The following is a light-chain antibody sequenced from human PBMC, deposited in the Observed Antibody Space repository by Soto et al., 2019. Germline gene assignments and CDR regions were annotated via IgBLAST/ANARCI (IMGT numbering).Light chain of an antibody. Sequence: QSALTQPASVSGSPGQSITISCTGTSSDVGSYNLVSWYQQHPGKAPKIMIYEGSKRPSGVSNRFSGSKSGNTASLTITGLQAEDEDYYCCCSYAGSSTYVFGTGTKVTVL. CDR3: CSYAGSSTYV. CDR1: SSDVGSYNL. CDR2: EGS. J-gene: IGLJ1*01. V-gene: IGLV2-23*01.